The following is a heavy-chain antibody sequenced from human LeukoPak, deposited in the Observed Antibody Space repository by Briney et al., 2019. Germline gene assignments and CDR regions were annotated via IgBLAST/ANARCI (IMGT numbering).Heavy chain of an antibody. D-gene: IGHD1-14*01. CDR3: ARYRLTDSPINWFDP. J-gene: IGHJ5*02. CDR1: GYTFSSSG. V-gene: IGHV1-18*01. CDR2: ISAYTGIA. Sequence: GASVKVSCKASGYTFSSSGITWVRQAPGQGLEWMGWISAYTGIANYTQKLQGRVTMTTDTSTNTAYMELGSLRSDDTAVYYCARYRLTDSPINWFDPWGQGTLVTVSS.